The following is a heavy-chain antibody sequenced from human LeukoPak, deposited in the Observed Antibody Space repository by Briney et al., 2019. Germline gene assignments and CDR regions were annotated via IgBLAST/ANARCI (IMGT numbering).Heavy chain of an antibody. CDR1: GYTFTGYY. CDR2: IIPIFGTA. V-gene: IGHV1-69*13. CDR3: ARDRGRSFGELDG. J-gene: IGHJ4*02. D-gene: IGHD3-10*01. Sequence: SVKVSCKASGYTFTGYYMHWVRQAPGQGLEWMGGIIPIFGTANYAQKFQGRVTITADESTSTAYMELSSLRSEDTAVYYCARDRGRSFGELDGWGQGTLVTVSS.